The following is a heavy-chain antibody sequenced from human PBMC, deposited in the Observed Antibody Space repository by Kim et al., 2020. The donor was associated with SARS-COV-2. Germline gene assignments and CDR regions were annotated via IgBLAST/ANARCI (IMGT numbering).Heavy chain of an antibody. J-gene: IGHJ5*02. CDR3: ARLGDWGIYEQLNWFDP. V-gene: IGHV1-2*02. Sequence: ASVKVSCKASGYTFTGYYMHWVRQAPGQGLEWMGWINPNSGGTNYAQKFQGRVTMTRDTSISTAYMELSRLRSDDTAVYYCARLGDWGIYEQLNWFDPWGQGTLVTVSS. CDR1: GYTFTGYY. CDR2: INPNSGGT. D-gene: IGHD3-16*01.